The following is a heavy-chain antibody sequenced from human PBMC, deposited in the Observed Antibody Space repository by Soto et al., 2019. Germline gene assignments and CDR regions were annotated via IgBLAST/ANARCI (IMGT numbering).Heavy chain of an antibody. Sequence: QVQLVQSGAEVKKPGASVRVSCRASGYTFPTYGIAWVRRAPGQGLEWMGWISVYNGFTHYAQKFRGRVTVTAETSTSTVYMELRSLTSDDTAVYYCAREFEGQSSSWPFDYWGQGTLVTVSS. D-gene: IGHD6-13*01. J-gene: IGHJ4*02. CDR1: GYTFPTYG. CDR3: AREFEGQSSSWPFDY. V-gene: IGHV1-18*01. CDR2: ISVYNGFT.